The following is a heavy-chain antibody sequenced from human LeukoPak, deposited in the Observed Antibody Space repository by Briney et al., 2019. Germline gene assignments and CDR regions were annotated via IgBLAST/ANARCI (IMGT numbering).Heavy chain of an antibody. D-gene: IGHD3-3*02. V-gene: IGHV4-59*01. J-gene: IGHJ6*04. CDR3: ARVSPYYYYGMDV. Sequence: PSETLSCTCTGSGGSISRYYWSWIPQPPGQELEWIGHIYYSGTTNYNPSLKSRVTISVDTSNNQFSLKLSSVTAADTAVYYCARVSPYYYYGMDVWGKGTTVTVSS. CDR2: IYYSGTT. CDR1: GGSISRYY.